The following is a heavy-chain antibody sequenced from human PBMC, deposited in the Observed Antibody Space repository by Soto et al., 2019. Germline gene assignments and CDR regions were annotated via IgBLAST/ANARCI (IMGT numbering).Heavy chain of an antibody. V-gene: IGHV6-1*01. CDR2: TYYRSKWYN. Sequence: SQTLSLTCAISGDSVSSNSAAWNWIRQSPSRGLEWLGRTYYRSKWYNDYAVSVKSRITINPDTSKNQFSLQLNSVTPEDTAVYYCARGGYGYSYGWNYYYGMDVWGQGTTVTVSS. D-gene: IGHD5-18*01. J-gene: IGHJ6*02. CDR1: GDSVSSNSAA. CDR3: ARGGYGYSYGWNYYYGMDV.